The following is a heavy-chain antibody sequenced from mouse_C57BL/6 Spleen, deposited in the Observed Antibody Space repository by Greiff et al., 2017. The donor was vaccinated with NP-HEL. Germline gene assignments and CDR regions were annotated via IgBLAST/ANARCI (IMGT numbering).Heavy chain of an antibody. CDR1: GYTFTSYW. CDR3: ARSPIYDGYYHVFAY. J-gene: IGHJ3*01. CDR2: IYPGSGST. Sequence: VQLQQPGAELVKPGASVKMSCKASGYTFTSYWITWVKQRPGQGLEWIGDIYPGSGSTNYNEKFKSKATLTVDTSSSTAYMQLSSLTSEDSAVYYCARSPIYDGYYHVFAYWGQGTLVTVSA. V-gene: IGHV1-55*01. D-gene: IGHD2-3*01.